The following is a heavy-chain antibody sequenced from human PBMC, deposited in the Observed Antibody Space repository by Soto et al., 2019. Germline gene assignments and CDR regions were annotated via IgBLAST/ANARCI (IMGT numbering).Heavy chain of an antibody. J-gene: IGHJ5*02. CDR1: GFTFSSYW. CDR3: ARGSRSLGSPDWFDP. V-gene: IGHV3-7*01. D-gene: IGHD1-26*01. Sequence: PGGSLRLSCAASGFTFSSYWMSWVRQAPGKGLEWVANIKQDGSEKYYVDSVKGRFTISRDNAKNSLYLQMNSLRAEDTAVYYCARGSRSLGSPDWFDPWGQGTLVTVSS. CDR2: IKQDGSEK.